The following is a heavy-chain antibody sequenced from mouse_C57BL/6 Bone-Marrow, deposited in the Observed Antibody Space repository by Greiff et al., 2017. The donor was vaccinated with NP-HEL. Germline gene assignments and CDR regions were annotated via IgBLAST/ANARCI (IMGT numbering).Heavy chain of an antibody. Sequence: VKLQQSGAELVKPGASVKLSCKASGYTFTEYTIHWVKQRSGQGLEWIGWFYPGSGSIKYNENFKDKATLTADKSSSTVYMDLSRLTSEDSAVYFCARHGDYFGSSYGYFDVWGTGTTVTVSS. V-gene: IGHV1-62-2*01. J-gene: IGHJ1*03. CDR1: GYTFTEYT. D-gene: IGHD1-1*01. CDR3: ARHGDYFGSSYGYFDV. CDR2: FYPGSGSI.